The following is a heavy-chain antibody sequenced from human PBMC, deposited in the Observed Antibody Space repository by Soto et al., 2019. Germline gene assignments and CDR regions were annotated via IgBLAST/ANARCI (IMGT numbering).Heavy chain of an antibody. Sequence: QVQLEESGGGVVQPGRSLRLSCEASGFTFNTYSMHWVRQPPGNGLEWLAAIWYDGTQKYYADAVKGRFIIYRDNSKKTLYLEMNSLRAEDTAVYYCARAGGTTLTGLWRFGSWGQGPLVTVSS. CDR2: IWYDGTQK. CDR1: GFTFNTYS. D-gene: IGHD4-17*01. CDR3: ARAGGTTLTGLWRFGS. J-gene: IGHJ4*02. V-gene: IGHV3-33*01.